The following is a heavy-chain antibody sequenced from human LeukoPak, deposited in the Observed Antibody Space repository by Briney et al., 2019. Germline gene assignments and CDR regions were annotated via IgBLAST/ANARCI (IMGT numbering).Heavy chain of an antibody. CDR1: GYTFTAYY. V-gene: IGHV1-2*02. Sequence: ASVKVSCKASGYTFTAYYIHWVRQAPGQGLEWMGWINPNGGASKYVRKFQGRVTMTRDTSISTAYMELSRLRSDDTAVYYCARDTSYSSGWYKDYWGQGTLVTVSS. CDR2: INPNGGAS. D-gene: IGHD6-19*01. J-gene: IGHJ4*02. CDR3: ARDTSYSSGWYKDY.